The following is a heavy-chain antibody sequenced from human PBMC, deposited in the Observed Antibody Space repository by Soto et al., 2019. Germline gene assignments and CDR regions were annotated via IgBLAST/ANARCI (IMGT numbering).Heavy chain of an antibody. CDR1: GFSISSGYF. J-gene: IGHJ5*02. CDR3: ARDSSGYYWFDP. V-gene: IGHV4-38-2*02. Sequence: SETLSLTCAVSGFSISSGYFCGWIRQPPGKGPEWLGSIYHSGTTYYNPSVKGRVTISVDTSKNQFSLKMSSVTAADTAVYYCARDSSGYYWFDPWGQGTLVTVSS. CDR2: IYHSGTT. D-gene: IGHD3-22*01.